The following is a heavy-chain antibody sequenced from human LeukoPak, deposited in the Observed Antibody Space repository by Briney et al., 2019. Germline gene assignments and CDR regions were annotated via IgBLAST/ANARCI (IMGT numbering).Heavy chain of an antibody. V-gene: IGHV1-3*03. CDR2: INAGNGNT. J-gene: IGHJ4*02. CDR1: GYTFTSYA. CDR3: ARGSSSSEFDY. Sequence: ASVKVSCKASGYTFTSYAMHWVRQAPGQRLEWMGWINAGNGNTKYSQEFQGRVTITRDTSASTAYMELSSLRSGDMAVYYCARGSSSSEFDYWGQGILVTVSS. D-gene: IGHD6-6*01.